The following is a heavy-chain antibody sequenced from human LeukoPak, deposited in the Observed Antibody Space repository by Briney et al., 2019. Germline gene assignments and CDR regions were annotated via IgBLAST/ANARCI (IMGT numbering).Heavy chain of an antibody. CDR1: GFTFSSYW. Sequence: GGSLRLSCAASGFTFSSYWMHWVRQAPGKGLVWVSRINTDGSSTSYADSVKGRFTSSRDNAKNTLYLQMNSLRAEDTALYYCAREYCSGGSCYSDAFDIWGQGTMVTVSS. V-gene: IGHV3-74*01. CDR3: AREYCSGGSCYSDAFDI. J-gene: IGHJ3*02. CDR2: INTDGSST. D-gene: IGHD2-15*01.